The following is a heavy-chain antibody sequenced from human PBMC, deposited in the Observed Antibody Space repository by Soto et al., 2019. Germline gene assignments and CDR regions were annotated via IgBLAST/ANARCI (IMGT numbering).Heavy chain of an antibody. D-gene: IGHD3-9*01. CDR3: ALNYDILTGTAFGLY. Sequence: SVKVSCKASGGTFSSYAISWVRQAPGQGLEWMGGIIPIFGTANYAQKFQGRVTITADESTSTAYMELSSLRSEDTAVYYCALNYDILTGTAFGLYWGRGTLVTISS. CDR2: IIPIFGTA. CDR1: GGTFSSYA. V-gene: IGHV1-69*13. J-gene: IGHJ4*02.